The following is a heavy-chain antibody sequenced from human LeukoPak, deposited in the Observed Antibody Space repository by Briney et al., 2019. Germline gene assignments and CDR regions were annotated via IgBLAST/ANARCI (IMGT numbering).Heavy chain of an antibody. CDR2: ISGSGGST. Sequence: GGSLRLSCAASGFTFSNYAMSWVRQAPGKGLEWVSVISGSGGSTYYADSVKGRFTISRDNSKNTLYVQMNSLRAEDTAVYYCAKHLYYDSGAYHTLSSFDYWGQGTLVTVSP. CDR1: GFTFSNYA. J-gene: IGHJ4*02. D-gene: IGHD3-22*01. CDR3: AKHLYYDSGAYHTLSSFDY. V-gene: IGHV3-23*01.